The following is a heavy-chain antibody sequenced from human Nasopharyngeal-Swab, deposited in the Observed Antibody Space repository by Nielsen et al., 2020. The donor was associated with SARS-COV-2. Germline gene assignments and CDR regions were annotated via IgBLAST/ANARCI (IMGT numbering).Heavy chain of an antibody. CDR2: INSDGSST. Sequence: WIRQPPGKGLVWVSRINSDGSSTSYADSVKGRFTISRDNSKNTLYLQMNSLRAEDTAVYYCAKDAIEYSSSSWFGWFDPWGQGTLVTVSS. V-gene: IGHV3-74*01. D-gene: IGHD6-6*01. CDR3: AKDAIEYSSSSWFGWFDP. J-gene: IGHJ5*02.